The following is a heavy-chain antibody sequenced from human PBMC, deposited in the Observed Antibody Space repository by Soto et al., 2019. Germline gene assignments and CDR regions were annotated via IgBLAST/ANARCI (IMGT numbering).Heavy chain of an antibody. CDR3: ARDGGPLYYGMDF. V-gene: IGHV4-30-4*01. Sequence: QVQLQESGPGLVKPSQTLSLTCTVSGDSIKRDDYYWSWIRQPPGKGLEWIGYILYSGTTYYNPSLNSRLIISLDPSKNQFSLNLTSVTAADTAVYYCARDGGPLYYGMDFWGQGTTVTVSS. D-gene: IGHD3-10*01. CDR2: ILYSGTT. CDR1: GDSIKRDDYY. J-gene: IGHJ6*02.